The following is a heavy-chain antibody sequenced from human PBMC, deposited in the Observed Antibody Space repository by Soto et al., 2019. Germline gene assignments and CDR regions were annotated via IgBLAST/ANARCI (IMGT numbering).Heavy chain of an antibody. CDR2: IVPIYRTA. CDR3: VRDSGAKLSSS. V-gene: IGHV1-69*01. D-gene: IGHD6-13*01. J-gene: IGHJ4*02. Sequence: PGGSLRLSCAASGGTFSSYRINWVRQAPGQGLEWVGGIVPIYRTADYAQKFQGRVTITADESARTSYMELRSLESQDTAVYYCVRDSGAKLSSSWGQGTLVTVSS. CDR1: GGTFSSYR.